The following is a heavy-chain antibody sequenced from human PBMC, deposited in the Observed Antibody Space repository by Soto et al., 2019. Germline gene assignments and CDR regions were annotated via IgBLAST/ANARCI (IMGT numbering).Heavy chain of an antibody. CDR2: IYYSGST. CDR1: GGSISSGGYY. V-gene: IGHV4-31*03. CDR3: ARDNTVDYYGSGNKNWFDP. Sequence: QVQLQESGPGLVKPSQTLSLTCTVSGGSISSGGYYWSWIRQHPGKGLEWIGYIYYSGSTYYNPSLKSRVTISVDTSKNQFSLKLSSVTAADTAVYYCARDNTVDYYGSGNKNWFDPWGQGTLVTVSS. D-gene: IGHD3-10*01. J-gene: IGHJ5*02.